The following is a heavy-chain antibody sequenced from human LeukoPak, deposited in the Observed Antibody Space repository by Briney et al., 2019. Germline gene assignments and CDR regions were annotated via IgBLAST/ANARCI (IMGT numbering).Heavy chain of an antibody. CDR2: IIPIFGTA. D-gene: IGHD3-22*01. V-gene: IGHV1-69*05. J-gene: IGHJ4*02. Sequence: ASVKVSCKASGGTFSSYAISWVRQAPGQGLEWMGGIIPIFGTANYAQKFQGRVTITTDESTSTAYMEPSSLRSEDTAVYYCARSFGNYYDSSGYLDYWGQGTLVTVSS. CDR3: ARSFGNYYDSSGYLDY. CDR1: GGTFSSYA.